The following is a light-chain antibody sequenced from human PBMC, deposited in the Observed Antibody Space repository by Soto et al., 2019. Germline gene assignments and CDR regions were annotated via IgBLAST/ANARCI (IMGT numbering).Light chain of an antibody. J-gene: IGKJ5*01. CDR2: GAF. CDR3: QQYNTGPPNT. Sequence: EIVMTQSPATLSVSPGERATLSCSASQSVKINLAGYQQKPGQAARLLIYGAFTRPTGIPARFSGSGSGTEFTLTISNLQSEDFVVYYCQQYNTGPPNTFGQGTRVEIK. CDR1: QSVKIN. V-gene: IGKV3-15*01.